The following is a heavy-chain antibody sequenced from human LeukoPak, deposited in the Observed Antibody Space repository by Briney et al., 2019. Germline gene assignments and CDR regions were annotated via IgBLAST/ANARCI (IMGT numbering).Heavy chain of an antibody. CDR3: ARVPITNGMDV. CDR2: ISSSSSYI. Sequence: GGSLRLSCAASGFTFSSYSMNWVRQAPGKGLEWVSSISSSSSYICYADSVKGRFTISRDNAKNSLYLQMNSLRAEDTAVYYCARVPITNGMDVWGQGTTVTVSS. J-gene: IGHJ6*02. V-gene: IGHV3-21*01. D-gene: IGHD3-3*01. CDR1: GFTFSSYS.